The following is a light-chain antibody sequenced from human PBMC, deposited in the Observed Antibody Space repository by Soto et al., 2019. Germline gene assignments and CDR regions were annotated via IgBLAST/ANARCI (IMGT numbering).Light chain of an antibody. CDR2: GAS. J-gene: IGKJ2*01. Sequence: ESVLTQSPGTLSLSPGERATLSCRASQSITSSYLAWYQQKPGQAPRLLIYGASRRATDIPDRFSGSGSGTDFTLTISRLEPEDFAVYYCQLYDSPSYTFGQGTKLEIK. V-gene: IGKV3-20*01. CDR1: QSITSSY. CDR3: QLYDSPSYT.